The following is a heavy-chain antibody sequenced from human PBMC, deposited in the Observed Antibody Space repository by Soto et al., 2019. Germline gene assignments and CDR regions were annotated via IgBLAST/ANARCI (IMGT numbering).Heavy chain of an antibody. D-gene: IGHD1-1*01. J-gene: IGHJ5*02. Sequence: EVQLLESGGGLVQPGGSLRLSCTTSGFTFDSYAMSWVRQAPGKGLEWVSTISGTTGSTYYADSVKGRFTISRDNSKNTLYLQMNSLRAEDTALYYCAKDPPAGTVGGWFDPWGQGTVVTVSS. V-gene: IGHV3-23*01. CDR3: AKDPPAGTVGGWFDP. CDR2: ISGTTGST. CDR1: GFTFDSYA.